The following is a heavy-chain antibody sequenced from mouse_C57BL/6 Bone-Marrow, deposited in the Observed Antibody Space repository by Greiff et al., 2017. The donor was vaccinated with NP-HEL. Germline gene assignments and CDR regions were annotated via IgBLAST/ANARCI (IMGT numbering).Heavy chain of an antibody. V-gene: IGHV5-6*01. CDR1: GFTFSSYG. Sequence: EVQLVESGGDLVKPGGSLKLSCAASGFTFSSYGMSWVRQTPDKRLEWVATISSGGSYTYYPDSVKGRFTISRDNAKSTPYLQMSSLKSEDTAMYYCAGGTTLKNWGQGTTLTVSS. CDR3: AGGTTLKN. D-gene: IGHD1-1*01. CDR2: ISSGGSYT. J-gene: IGHJ2*01.